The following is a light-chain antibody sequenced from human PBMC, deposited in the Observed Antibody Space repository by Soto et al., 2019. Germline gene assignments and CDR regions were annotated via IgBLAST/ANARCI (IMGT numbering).Light chain of an antibody. CDR3: TSYTSSSTF. Sequence: QSALTQPPSVSGSPGQSVTISCSGTSTDVGSYNRVSWYQQPPGTAPKLIIYEVSNRPSGVPDRFSGSKSGNTASLTISGLQAEDEADYYCTSYTSSSTFFGGGTKVTVL. CDR1: STDVGSYNR. CDR2: EVS. V-gene: IGLV2-18*02. J-gene: IGLJ2*01.